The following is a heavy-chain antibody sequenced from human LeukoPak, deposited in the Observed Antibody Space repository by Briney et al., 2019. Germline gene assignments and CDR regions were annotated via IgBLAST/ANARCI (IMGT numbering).Heavy chain of an antibody. Sequence: PSETLSLTCTVSGGSISSRTYFWGWIRQPPGKGLEWIGHIYYSSWSTYYNPSLKSRVTISVDTSKNQFSLKLSSVTAADTAVYYCASQVYCSAGSCYSNFWGQGTLVTVSS. CDR2: IYYSSWST. V-gene: IGHV4-39*01. CDR1: GGSISSRTYF. CDR3: ASQVYCSAGSCYSNF. J-gene: IGHJ4*02. D-gene: IGHD2-15*01.